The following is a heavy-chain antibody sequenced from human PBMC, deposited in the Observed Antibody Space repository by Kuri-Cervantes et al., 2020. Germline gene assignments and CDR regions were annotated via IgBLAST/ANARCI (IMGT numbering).Heavy chain of an antibody. CDR1: GFTFSSYA. Sequence: GESLKISCAASGFTFSSYAMNWVRQAPGKGLEWVSYISSSSSSTIYYADSVKGRFTISRDNAKNSLYLQMNSLRDEDTAVYYCARDRWNDLYYYGMDVWGQGTTVTVSS. CDR3: ARDRWNDLYYYGMDV. V-gene: IGHV3-48*02. D-gene: IGHD1-1*01. CDR2: ISSSSSSTI. J-gene: IGHJ6*02.